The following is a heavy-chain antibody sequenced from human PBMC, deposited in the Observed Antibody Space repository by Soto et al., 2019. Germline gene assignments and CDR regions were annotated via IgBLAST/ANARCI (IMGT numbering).Heavy chain of an antibody. CDR2: IFSSGTT. V-gene: IGHV4-30-4*01. Sequence: SETLALTCAVSGDSISSGNKYWSWIRQPPGKGLEWIGYIFSSGTTYYNPSLKSRLTMSLDASQNQFSLKLNSLTDADTAVYFCARVPSPFDYYYAMDVWGQGTTVTVSS. J-gene: IGHJ6*02. D-gene: IGHD3-16*01. CDR3: ARVPSPFDYYYAMDV. CDR1: GDSISSGNKY.